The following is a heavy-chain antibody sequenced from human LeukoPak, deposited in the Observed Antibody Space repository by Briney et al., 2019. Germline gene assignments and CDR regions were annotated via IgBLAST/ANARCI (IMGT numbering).Heavy chain of an antibody. CDR1: GYTFTTYY. V-gene: IGHV1-46*01. D-gene: IGHD3-10*01. J-gene: IGHJ4*02. Sequence: GASVTVSCKASGYTFTTYYIHWVRQAPGQGLEWMGIINPSGGSTSYAQKFQGRVTMTRDTSTSTVYMELSSLRSEDTAVYYCARDYFGSGSYLRFDYWGQGTLVTVSS. CDR3: ARDYFGSGSYLRFDY. CDR2: INPSGGST.